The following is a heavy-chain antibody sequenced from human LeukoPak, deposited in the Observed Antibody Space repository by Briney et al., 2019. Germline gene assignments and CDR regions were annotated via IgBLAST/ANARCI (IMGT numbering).Heavy chain of an antibody. D-gene: IGHD3-22*01. CDR1: GYTFTDYY. V-gene: IGHV1-69-2*01. CDR3: ATDPFDSSGHDAFDI. CDR2: ADPEDGET. J-gene: IGHJ3*02. Sequence: GASVKISCKVSGYTFTDYYMHWVQQAPGKGLEWMGLADPEDGETIYAGKFQGRVTITADTSTDTAYMELSSLRSEDTAVYYCATDPFDSSGHDAFDIWGQGTMVTVSS.